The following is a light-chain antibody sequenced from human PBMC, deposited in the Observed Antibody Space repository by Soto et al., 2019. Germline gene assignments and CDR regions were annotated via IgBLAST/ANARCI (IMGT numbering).Light chain of an antibody. Sequence: EIVLTQSPATLSLSPGEIATLSCRGSQGVSCYLAWYQQKPGQAPRLLIYDASNRATGIPPWCSGRGSGTDFTLTISSLQPEDFAVNYCQQHNNWPPFTFGAGTKVDIK. CDR2: DAS. V-gene: IGKV3-11*01. J-gene: IGKJ4*01. CDR1: QGVSCY. CDR3: QQHNNWPPFT.